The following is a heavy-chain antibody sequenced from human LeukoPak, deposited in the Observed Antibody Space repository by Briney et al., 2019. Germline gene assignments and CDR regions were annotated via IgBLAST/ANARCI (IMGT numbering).Heavy chain of an antibody. D-gene: IGHD1-26*01. CDR2: ISYSGST. V-gene: IGHV4-39*07. Sequence: SETLSLTCTVSGGSISSGSYLWGCIRQSPGKGLEWIGSISYSGSTYCNPSLKSRVTVSVDTSKNQFSLKVTSVTAADTAVYYCARWVGNRNWFDPWGQGTLVTVSS. CDR1: GGSISSGSYL. J-gene: IGHJ5*02. CDR3: ARWVGNRNWFDP.